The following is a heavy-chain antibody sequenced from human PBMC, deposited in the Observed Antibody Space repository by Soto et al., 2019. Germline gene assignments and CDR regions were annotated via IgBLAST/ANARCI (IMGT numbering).Heavy chain of an antibody. V-gene: IGHV5-10-1*01. Sequence: PRESLNISCNGSGHSLTSYWISWVRQMPGKVLEWMGRIDPSDSYTNYSPSFQGHVTISADKSISTAYLQWSSLKASDTAMYYCARQVGSYGMDVWGQGTTVTVSS. J-gene: IGHJ6*02. D-gene: IGHD6-25*01. CDR2: IDPSDSYT. CDR1: GHSLTSYW. CDR3: ARQVGSYGMDV.